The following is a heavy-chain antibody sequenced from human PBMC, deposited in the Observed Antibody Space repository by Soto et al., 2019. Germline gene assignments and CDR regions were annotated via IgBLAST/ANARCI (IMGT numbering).Heavy chain of an antibody. Sequence: QVQLVESGGGVVQPGRSLRLSCAASGFTFSSYGMHWVRQAPGKGLEWVAVIWYDGSNKYYAGSVKGRFTISRDNSKNTLYLQMNSLRAEDTAVYYCARVAKVVDDYWGQGTLVTVSS. J-gene: IGHJ4*02. CDR3: ARVAKVVDDY. CDR2: IWYDGSNK. CDR1: GFTFSSYG. D-gene: IGHD2-15*01. V-gene: IGHV3-33*01.